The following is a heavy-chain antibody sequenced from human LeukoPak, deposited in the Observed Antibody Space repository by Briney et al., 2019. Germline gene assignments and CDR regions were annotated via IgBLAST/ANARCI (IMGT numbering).Heavy chain of an antibody. D-gene: IGHD3-10*01. CDR3: ARVRVLPYYYGSGSFMDV. CDR1: GYTFTSYG. V-gene: IGHV1-18*01. CDR2: ISAYNGNT. Sequence: ASVKVSCKASGYTFTSYGISWVRQAPGQGLEWMGWISAYNGNTNYAQKLQGRVTMTTDTSTSTAYMELRSLRSDDTAVYYCARVRVLPYYYGSGSFMDVWGKGTTVTISS. J-gene: IGHJ6*03.